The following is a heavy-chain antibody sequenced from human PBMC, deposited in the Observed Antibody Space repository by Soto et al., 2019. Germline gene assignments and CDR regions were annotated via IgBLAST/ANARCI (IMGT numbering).Heavy chain of an antibody. J-gene: IGHJ4*02. CDR2: ISGRGGGT. V-gene: IGHV3-23*01. Sequence: VQLLESGGGLVQPGGSLRLSCTASGLTFSSYAMSWVRQAPGKGLEWVSSISGRGGGTDYADSVKGRFTISRDNSKNTLYLQMNSLKTEDTAIYYCVRTTYFSDSSVYTRFFDYWGQGTLVTVSS. CDR3: VRTTYFSDSSVYTRFFDY. D-gene: IGHD3-22*01. CDR1: GLTFSSYA.